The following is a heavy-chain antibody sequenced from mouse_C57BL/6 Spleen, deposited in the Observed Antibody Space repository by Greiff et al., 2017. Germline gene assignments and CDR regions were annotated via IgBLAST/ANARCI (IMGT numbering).Heavy chain of an antibody. CDR3: ARRAIYYDYDEGVYFDY. CDR2: IDPANGNT. J-gene: IGHJ2*01. Sequence: EVKLQESVAELVRPGASVKLSCTASGFNIKNTYMHWVKQRPEQGLEWIGRIDPANGNTKYAPKFQGKATITADTSSNTAYLQLSSLTSEDTAIYYCARRAIYYDYDEGVYFDYWGQGTTLTVSS. D-gene: IGHD2-4*01. V-gene: IGHV14-3*01. CDR1: GFNIKNTY.